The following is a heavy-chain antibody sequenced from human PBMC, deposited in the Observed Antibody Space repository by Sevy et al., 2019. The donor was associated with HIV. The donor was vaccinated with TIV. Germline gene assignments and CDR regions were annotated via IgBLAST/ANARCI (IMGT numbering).Heavy chain of an antibody. D-gene: IGHD3-3*01. J-gene: IGHJ4*02. CDR1: GGTFSSYA. V-gene: IGHV1-69*13. CDR3: ASGGTHNYDFWSGFQSFDY. Sequence: ASVKVSCKASGGTFSSYAISWVRQAPGQGLEWMGGIIPIFGTANYAQKFQGRVTITADESTSTAYMELSSLRSEDTAVYYCASGGTHNYDFWSGFQSFDYWGQGTLVTVSS. CDR2: IIPIFGTA.